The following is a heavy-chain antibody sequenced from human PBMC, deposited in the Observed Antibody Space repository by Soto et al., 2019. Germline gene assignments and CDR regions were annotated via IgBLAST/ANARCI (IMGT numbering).Heavy chain of an antibody. CDR3: ARDKLDYFWGSYRSQTYGMDV. D-gene: IGHD3-16*02. J-gene: IGHJ6*01. CDR1: GYTFTSYY. Sequence: ASVKVSCKASGYTFTSYYMHWVRQAPAQGLEWMGIINPSGGSTSYAQKFQGRVTMTRDTSTSTVYMELSSLRSEDTAVYYCARDKLDYFWGSYRSQTYGMDVWGQGTTVTVYS. V-gene: IGHV1-46*01. CDR2: INPSGGST.